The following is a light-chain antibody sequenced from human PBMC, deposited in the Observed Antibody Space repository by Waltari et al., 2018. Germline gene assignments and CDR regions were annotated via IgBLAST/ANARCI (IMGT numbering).Light chain of an antibody. J-gene: IGLJ3*02. CDR1: SLRSNY. Sequence: SSELTQDPAVSVALGQTVRITCQGDSLRSNYATWYQQKPGQAPILVIYGKTNRPSGTPDRFSGSSSGNTASLTITGAQAEDEADYYCNSRDSSAKGVFGGGTKLTVL. CDR3: NSRDSSAKGV. CDR2: GKT. V-gene: IGLV3-19*01.